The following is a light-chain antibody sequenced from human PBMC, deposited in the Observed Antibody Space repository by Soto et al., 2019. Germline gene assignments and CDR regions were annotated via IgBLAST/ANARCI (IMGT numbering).Light chain of an antibody. CDR2: GNS. Sequence: QSVLTQPPSVSGAPGQRVTISCTGSSSNIGAGYDVHWYQQLPGTAPKLLIYGNSNRPSGVPDRFSGSKSGTSASLAITGLQAEDEAHYYCKSYDRSLSGWVFGTGTKVTV. CDR1: SSNIGAGYD. J-gene: IGLJ1*01. V-gene: IGLV1-40*01. CDR3: KSYDRSLSGWV.